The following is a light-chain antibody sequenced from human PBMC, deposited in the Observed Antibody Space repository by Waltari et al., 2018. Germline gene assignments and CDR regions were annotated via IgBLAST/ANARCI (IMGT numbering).Light chain of an antibody. CDR2: DAF. Sequence: EIVLTQSPATLSLSPGERATLSCRASQSVSSSLAWYHQKPGQAPRLLIYDAFNRATGIPARFSGSGSGTDFTLTISSLEPEDFAVYYCQQRINWPLTFGGGTKVEIK. CDR1: QSVSSS. CDR3: QQRINWPLT. J-gene: IGKJ4*01. V-gene: IGKV3-11*01.